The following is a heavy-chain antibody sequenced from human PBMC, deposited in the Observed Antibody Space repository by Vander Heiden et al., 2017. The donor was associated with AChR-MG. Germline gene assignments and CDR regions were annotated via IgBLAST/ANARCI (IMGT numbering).Heavy chain of an antibody. V-gene: IGHV3-33*01. CDR3: AREMATIKDY. J-gene: IGHJ4*02. D-gene: IGHD5-12*01. Sequence: QVQLVESGGGVVQPGRPPRLPSAASGFPFRTHGRHYVRQAPGRGLEWVAVIWSDGSNKYYEDSVQGRFTTSRDNSKNTLYLQMNSLRAEDTAVYYCAREMATIKDYWGQGTLVTVSS. CDR1: GFPFRTHG. CDR2: IWSDGSNK.